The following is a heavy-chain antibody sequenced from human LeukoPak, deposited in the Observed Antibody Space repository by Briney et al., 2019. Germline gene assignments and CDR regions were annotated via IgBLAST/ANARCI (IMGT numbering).Heavy chain of an antibody. D-gene: IGHD3-3*01. CDR2: ISGSSSYI. Sequence: GGSLRLSCAASGFTFSSYSMNWVRQAPGKGLEWVSSISGSSSYIYYADSVKGRFTISRDNSKNTLYLQMNSLRAEDTAVYYCARETNTYYDFWSGYSIDYWGQGTLVTVSS. CDR1: GFTFSSYS. J-gene: IGHJ4*02. CDR3: ARETNTYYDFWSGYSIDY. V-gene: IGHV3-21*01.